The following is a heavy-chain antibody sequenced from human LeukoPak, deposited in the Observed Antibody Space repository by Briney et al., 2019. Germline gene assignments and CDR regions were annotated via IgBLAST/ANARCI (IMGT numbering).Heavy chain of an antibody. V-gene: IGHV1-46*01. CDR1: GYSFTSYY. J-gene: IGHJ4*02. Sequence: GASVKVSCKASGYSFTSYYMHWVRQAPGQGLEWMGIINPSGGTTSYAQKSQGRVTMTRDTSTSTVYMELSSLRSEDTAVYYCARAAPGFDYWGQGTLVTVSS. D-gene: IGHD6-13*01. CDR2: INPSGGTT. CDR3: ARAAPGFDY.